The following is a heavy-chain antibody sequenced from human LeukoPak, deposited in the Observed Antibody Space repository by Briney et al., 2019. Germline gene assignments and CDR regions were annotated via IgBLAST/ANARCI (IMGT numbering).Heavy chain of an antibody. Sequence: GGSLRLSCAASGFTFSNAWMHWVRQAPGKGLVWVSRINTDGSSTNYADSVKGRFTVSRDNAKNTLYLQMNSLRAEDTAVYYCARVIGWDEPFDIWGQGTMVTVSS. CDR3: ARVIGWDEPFDI. V-gene: IGHV3-74*01. CDR2: INTDGSST. J-gene: IGHJ3*02. CDR1: GFTFSNAW. D-gene: IGHD1-26*01.